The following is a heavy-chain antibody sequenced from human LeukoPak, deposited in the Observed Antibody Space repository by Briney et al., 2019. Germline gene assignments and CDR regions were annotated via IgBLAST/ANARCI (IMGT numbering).Heavy chain of an antibody. D-gene: IGHD3-22*01. CDR1: GYTFTGYY. CDR3: ARDLTHRRNYDNSGYQIVPAF. CDR2: TSGYNGNT. V-gene: IGHV1-18*04. Sequence: GASVKVSCKASGYTFTGYYMHWVRQARGQGLEWMGWTSGYNGNTKYVQKFRGRVTMTTDTSTSTAYMELRSLRSDDTAVYYCARDLTHRRNYDNSGYQIVPAFWGQGTLVTVSS. J-gene: IGHJ4*02.